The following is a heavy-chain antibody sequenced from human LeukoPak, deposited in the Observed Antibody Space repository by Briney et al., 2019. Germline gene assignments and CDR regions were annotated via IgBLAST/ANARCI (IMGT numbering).Heavy chain of an antibody. CDR3: ARDYCSSTSCYALDYYYYMDV. CDR1: GFTFSSYS. Sequence: GGSLRLSCAASGFTFSSYSMNWVRQAPGKGLEWVSYISSSSSTIYYADSVKGRFTISRDNAKNSLYLQMNSLRAEDTAVYYCARDYCSSTSCYALDYYYYMDVWGKGTTVTVSS. J-gene: IGHJ6*03. V-gene: IGHV3-48*01. D-gene: IGHD2-2*01. CDR2: ISSSSSTI.